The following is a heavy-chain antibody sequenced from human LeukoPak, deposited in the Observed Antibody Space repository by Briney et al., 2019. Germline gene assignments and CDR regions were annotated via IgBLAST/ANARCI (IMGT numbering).Heavy chain of an antibody. CDR3: AHLGYDILTGYYN. CDR1: GFTFSDYY. V-gene: IGHV3-23*01. Sequence: GGSLRLSCAASGFTFSDYYMSWIRQSPGKGLESVSGISGSGAGTYYADSVKGRFTISRDNSKNMLYLQMNSLRAEGTAVYYCAHLGYDILTGYYNWGQGTLVFVSS. D-gene: IGHD3-9*01. CDR2: ISGSGAGT. J-gene: IGHJ4*02.